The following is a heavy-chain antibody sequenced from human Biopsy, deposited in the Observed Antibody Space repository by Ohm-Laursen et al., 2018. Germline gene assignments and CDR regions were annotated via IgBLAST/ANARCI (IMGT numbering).Heavy chain of an antibody. CDR2: IYPGGGT. D-gene: IGHD1-26*01. Sequence: SDTLSLTCTVSGDSIRNYYWSWIRRAAGKGLEWIGRIYPGGGTIYNPSLKSRVTMSVDTSKNHFSLNLNSMTAADTAVYYCAGIVLGPTNDAFDIWGQGTMVTVSS. V-gene: IGHV4-4*07. CDR3: AGIVLGPTNDAFDI. CDR1: GDSIRNYY. J-gene: IGHJ3*02.